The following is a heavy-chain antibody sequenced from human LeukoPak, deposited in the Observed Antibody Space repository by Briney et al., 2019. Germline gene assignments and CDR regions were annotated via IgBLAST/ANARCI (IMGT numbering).Heavy chain of an antibody. CDR3: AKDKGSKAARPEWFDP. CDR1: GFTFSSYA. V-gene: IGHV3-23*01. D-gene: IGHD6-6*01. J-gene: IGHJ5*02. CDR2: ISGSGGST. Sequence: GGSLRLSCAASGFTFSSYAMSWVRQAPGKGLEWVSAISGSGGSTYYADSVKGRFTISRDNSKNTLYLQMNSLRAEDTAVYYCAKDKGSKAARPEWFDPRGQGTLVTVSS.